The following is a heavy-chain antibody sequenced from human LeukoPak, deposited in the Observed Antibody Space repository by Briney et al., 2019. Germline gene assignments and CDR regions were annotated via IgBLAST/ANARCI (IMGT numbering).Heavy chain of an antibody. CDR2: INPNSGGT. Sequence: WASVKVSCKASGYTFTGYYMHWVRRAPGQGLEWMGWINPNSGGTSYAQKFQGRVTMTRDTSISTAYMELSRLRSDDTAVYYCARTIGYCTNGVCHDAFDIWGQGTMVTVSS. D-gene: IGHD2-8*01. J-gene: IGHJ3*02. CDR1: GYTFTGYY. V-gene: IGHV1-2*02. CDR3: ARTIGYCTNGVCHDAFDI.